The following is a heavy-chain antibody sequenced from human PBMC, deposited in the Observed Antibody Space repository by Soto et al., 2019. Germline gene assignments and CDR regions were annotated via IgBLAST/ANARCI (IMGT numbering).Heavy chain of an antibody. CDR2: ISGSGGST. CDR3: AKGYYYGSGSYYNNHDAFDI. V-gene: IGHV3-23*01. D-gene: IGHD3-10*01. CDR1: GFTFSSYA. J-gene: IGHJ3*02. Sequence: GGSLRLSCAASGFTFSSYAMSWVRQAPGKGLEWVSAISGSGGSTYYADSVKGRFTISRDNSKNTLYLRMNSLRAEDTAVYYCAKGYYYGSGSYYNNHDAFDIWGQGTMVTVSS.